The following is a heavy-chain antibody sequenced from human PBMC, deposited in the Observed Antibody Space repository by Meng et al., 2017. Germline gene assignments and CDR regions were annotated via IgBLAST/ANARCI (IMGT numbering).Heavy chain of an antibody. V-gene: IGHV3-30*04. CDR1: GSTFSIYA. J-gene: IGHJ4*02. CDR2: ISYDGSNK. CDR3: ARDLRGASDY. Sequence: VLLVVSGGCVVQPGMSLILFCAASGSTFSIYAMHWVRQAPGKGLEWVEVISYDGSNKYYADSVKGRFTISRDNSKNTLYLQMNSLRAEDTAVYYCARDLRGASDYWGQGTLVTVSS. D-gene: IGHD1-26*01.